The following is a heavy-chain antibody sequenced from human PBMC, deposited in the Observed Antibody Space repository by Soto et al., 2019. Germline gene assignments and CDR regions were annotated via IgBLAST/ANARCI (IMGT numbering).Heavy chain of an antibody. J-gene: IGHJ4*02. D-gene: IGHD3-9*01. CDR2: IYHTGKA. CDR1: GDSISGNNW. CDR3: VKGLSGYISLSFDY. Sequence: LSLTCAVSGDSISGNNWWSWVRQSPGKGLEWIGEIYHTGKATYNPSLKTRVTMSVDKSKIQFSLEVRSVTVADTALYYCVKGLSGYISLSFDYWGQGTLVTVSS. V-gene: IGHV4-4*02.